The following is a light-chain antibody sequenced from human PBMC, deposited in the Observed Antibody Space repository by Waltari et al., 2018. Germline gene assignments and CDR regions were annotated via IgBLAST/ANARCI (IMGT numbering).Light chain of an antibody. CDR1: LSNVSDYYY. J-gene: IGLJ3*02. V-gene: IGLV2-14*01. Sequence: QSALTQPASVSGSPGHSLPISCPGTLSNVSDYYYVAWYQQHPGKAPKLMIYEVTSRPSGVSDRFSGSKSGNTASLTISGLQAEDEADYYCSSYTKSSTWVFGGGTRLTVL. CDR3: SSYTKSSTWV. CDR2: EVT.